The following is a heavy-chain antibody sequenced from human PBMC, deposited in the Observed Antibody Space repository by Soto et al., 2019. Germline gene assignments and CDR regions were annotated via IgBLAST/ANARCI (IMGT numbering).Heavy chain of an antibody. J-gene: IGHJ4*02. CDR2: IYPGDSDT. Sequence: GESLKISCKGSGYIFANYFIGWVRQMPGKGLDWMGIIYPGDSDTKYSPSFRGQVTISADKSIGTAYLQWSSLKASDIAIYYCARLQYGDYARAPFDYWGQGTPVTVSS. CDR1: GYIFANYF. CDR3: ARLQYGDYARAPFDY. D-gene: IGHD4-17*01. V-gene: IGHV5-51*01.